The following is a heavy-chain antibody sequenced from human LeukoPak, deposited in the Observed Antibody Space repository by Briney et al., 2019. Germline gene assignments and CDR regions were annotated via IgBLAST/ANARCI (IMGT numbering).Heavy chain of an antibody. V-gene: IGHV3-48*03. CDR3: ARDGPGYSFDH. J-gene: IGHJ4*02. Sequence: GGSLRLSWAASGLIFRAYEMHWVRQAPGKGLEWVSCISTSGNTIYYADSVKGRLTVSRDNARNSLYLQVNSLRADDTALYYCARDGPGYSFDHWGQGTLVTVSS. D-gene: IGHD5-18*01. CDR2: ISTSGNTI. CDR1: GLIFRAYE.